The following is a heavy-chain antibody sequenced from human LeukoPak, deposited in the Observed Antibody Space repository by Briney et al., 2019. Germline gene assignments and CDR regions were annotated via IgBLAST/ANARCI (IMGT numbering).Heavy chain of an antibody. CDR3: ARDTGSSWYFDYYYYMDV. J-gene: IGHJ6*03. V-gene: IGHV3-23*01. D-gene: IGHD6-13*01. CDR1: GFTFSSYA. CDR2: VSGSGGST. Sequence: GGSLRLSCAASGFTFSSYAVSWVRQAPGKGLEWVSTVSGSGGSTYYADSVKGRFTISRDNAKNSLYLQMNSLRAEDTAVYYCARDTGSSWYFDYYYYMDVWGKGTTVTVSS.